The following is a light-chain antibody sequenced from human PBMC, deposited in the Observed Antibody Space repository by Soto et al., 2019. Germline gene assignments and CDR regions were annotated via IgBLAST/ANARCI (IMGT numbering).Light chain of an antibody. Sequence: DIQMTQSPSTLSASVGDRVTITCRASQSISGWLAWYQQKPGEAPKILIYDASSLESGVPSRFSGSGSGTEFTLTISSLQPDDFATSYCQQYDSYSWTFRQGTKV. CDR1: QSISGW. V-gene: IGKV1-5*01. CDR3: QQYDSYSWT. J-gene: IGKJ1*01. CDR2: DAS.